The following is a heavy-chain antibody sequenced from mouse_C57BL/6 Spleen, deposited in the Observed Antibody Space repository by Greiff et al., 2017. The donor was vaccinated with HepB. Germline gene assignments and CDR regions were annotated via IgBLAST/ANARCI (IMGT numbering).Heavy chain of an antibody. Sequence: EVKLVESGGGLVKPGGSLKLSCAASGFTFSDYGMHWVRQAPEKGLEWVAYISSGSSTIYYADTVKGRFTISRDNAKNTLFLQMTSLRSEDTAMYYCARIWAYYAMDYWGQGTSVTVSS. J-gene: IGHJ4*01. D-gene: IGHD4-1*01. CDR1: GFTFSDYG. CDR2: ISSGSSTI. V-gene: IGHV5-17*01. CDR3: ARIWAYYAMDY.